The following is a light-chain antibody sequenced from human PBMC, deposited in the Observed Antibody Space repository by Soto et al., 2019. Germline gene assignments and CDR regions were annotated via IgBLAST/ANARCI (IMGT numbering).Light chain of an antibody. CDR1: QSISGS. J-gene: IGKJ1*01. V-gene: IGKV1-5*03. CDR3: QQYNGYWT. Sequence: GDRVIITCRASQSISGSLAWYQQKPGKAPKLLIYEASNLKSGVPSRFSGSGSGTEYTLTISSLQPDDSASYYCQQYNGYWTFGQGTRVEIK. CDR2: EAS.